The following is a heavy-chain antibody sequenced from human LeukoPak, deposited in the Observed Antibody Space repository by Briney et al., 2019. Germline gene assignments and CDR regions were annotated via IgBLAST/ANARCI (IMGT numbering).Heavy chain of an antibody. Sequence: SETLSLTCTVSGGSISSSSYSWGWIRQPPGKGLEWIGSIYYSGSTYYNPSLKSRVTISVDTSKTQFPLKLTSVTAADTAAYYCARGRAAAGQYYFDYWGQGTLVTVSS. CDR3: ARGRAAAGQYYFDY. CDR1: GGSISSSSYS. J-gene: IGHJ4*02. V-gene: IGHV4-39*01. D-gene: IGHD6-13*01. CDR2: IYYSGST.